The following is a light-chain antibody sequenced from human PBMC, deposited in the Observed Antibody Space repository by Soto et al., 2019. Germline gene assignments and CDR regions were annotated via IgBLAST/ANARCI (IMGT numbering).Light chain of an antibody. CDR3: QLYNSYQYP. Sequence: DNQMNQSPATLAASVGDRVTITCRASQSSSSWLAWYQQKPGKAPELLIYAASSLESGVPSRFSGSGSGTEFTLAISSLLPDDFATYYCQLYNSYQYPFGQGTKLEIK. V-gene: IGKV1-5*01. J-gene: IGKJ2*01. CDR1: QSSSSW. CDR2: AAS.